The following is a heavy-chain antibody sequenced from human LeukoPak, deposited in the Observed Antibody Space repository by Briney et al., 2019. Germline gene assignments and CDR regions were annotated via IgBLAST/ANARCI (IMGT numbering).Heavy chain of an antibody. D-gene: IGHD3-10*01. Sequence: ASVKVSCKASGYTFTSYAMHWVRQAPGQRLEWMGWINAGNGNTKYSQEFQGRVTITRDTSASTAYMELSSLRSDDTAVYYCARGRPMVRGTTQNYYYYMDVWGKGTTVTISS. CDR1: GYTFTSYA. CDR2: INAGNGNT. CDR3: ARGRPMVRGTTQNYYYYMDV. V-gene: IGHV1-3*01. J-gene: IGHJ6*03.